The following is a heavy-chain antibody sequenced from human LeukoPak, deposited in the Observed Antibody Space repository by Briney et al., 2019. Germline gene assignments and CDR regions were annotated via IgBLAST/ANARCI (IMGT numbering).Heavy chain of an antibody. V-gene: IGHV3-7*01. CDR3: ARDPYDTLAYGAFDI. D-gene: IGHD3-22*01. J-gene: IGHJ3*02. CDR1: GLIFSSYW. Sequence: GGSLRLSCAASGLIFSSYWMTWVRQAPGKGLEWVANINRDGSGQDYADSVKGRFTISRDNARNSLSLQMNGLRVEDTAVYYCARDPYDTLAYGAFDIWGQGTVVTVSS. CDR2: INRDGSGQ.